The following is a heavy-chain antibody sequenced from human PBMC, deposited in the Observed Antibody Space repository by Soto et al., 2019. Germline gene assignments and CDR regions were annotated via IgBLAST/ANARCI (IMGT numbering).Heavy chain of an antibody. Sequence: PSETLSLTCAVYGGSFSGYYWSWIRQPPGKGLEWIGEINHSGSTNYNPSLKSRVTISVDTSKNQFSLKLSSVTAADTAVYYCARGFGPDYGDYEDFDYWGQGTLVTVSS. V-gene: IGHV4-34*01. CDR3: ARGFGPDYGDYEDFDY. CDR2: INHSGST. D-gene: IGHD4-17*01. CDR1: GGSFSGYY. J-gene: IGHJ4*02.